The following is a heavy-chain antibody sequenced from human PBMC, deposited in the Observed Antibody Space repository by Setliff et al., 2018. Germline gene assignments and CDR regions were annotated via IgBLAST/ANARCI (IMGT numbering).Heavy chain of an antibody. CDR2: MYHSGSV. Sequence: SETLSLTCTVSGYSISSGYYWGWIRQPPGKGLEWIGNMYHSGSVYYNPSLKSRVTISVDTSKNQFSLKLSSVTAADTALYYCLQWLAPVGMDVWGQGTTVTVSS. V-gene: IGHV4-38-2*02. CDR1: GYSISSGYY. J-gene: IGHJ6*02. CDR3: LQWLAPVGMDV. D-gene: IGHD6-19*01.